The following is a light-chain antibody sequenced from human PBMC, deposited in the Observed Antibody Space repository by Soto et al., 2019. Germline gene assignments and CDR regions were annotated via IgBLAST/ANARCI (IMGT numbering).Light chain of an antibody. V-gene: IGKV3-20*01. CDR1: QSVSSNY. J-gene: IGKJ1*01. CDR2: GAS. CDR3: HQYGSFPPGT. Sequence: EIVLTQSPGTLSLSPGERATLSCRASQSVSSNYLAWYQQKPGQAPRFLIYGASSRASGIPDTFSGSGSGTDFTLTISRLEPEDFAVYYCHQYGSFPPGTFGQGTKVEIK.